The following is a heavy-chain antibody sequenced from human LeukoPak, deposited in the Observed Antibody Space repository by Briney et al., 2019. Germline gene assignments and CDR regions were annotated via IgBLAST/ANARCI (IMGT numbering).Heavy chain of an antibody. V-gene: IGHV1-2*02. Sequence: ASVKVSCKASGYTFTGYYMHWVRQAPGQGLEWMGWINPNSGGTNYAQKFQGRVTITADESTSTAYMELSSLRSEDTAVYYCARDAPYYYDSSGYFDYWGQGTLVTVSS. J-gene: IGHJ4*02. CDR2: INPNSGGT. CDR1: GYTFTGYY. D-gene: IGHD3-22*01. CDR3: ARDAPYYYDSSGYFDY.